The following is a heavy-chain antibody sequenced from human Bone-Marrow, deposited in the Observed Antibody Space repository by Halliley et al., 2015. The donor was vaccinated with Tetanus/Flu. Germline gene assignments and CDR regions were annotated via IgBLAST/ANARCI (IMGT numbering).Heavy chain of an antibody. J-gene: IGHJ4*02. D-gene: IGHD3-16*01. Sequence: IGGSTYYADSVKGRFTIARDNSKNTLYLQMNSLRAEDTAVYYCAKDPLLRFAGQPGPRGIDYWGQGTLVAVSS. V-gene: IGHV3-23*01. CDR2: IGGST. CDR3: AKDPLLRFAGQPGPRGIDY.